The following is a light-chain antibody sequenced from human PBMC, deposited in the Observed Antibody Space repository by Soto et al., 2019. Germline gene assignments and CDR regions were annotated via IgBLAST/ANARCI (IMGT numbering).Light chain of an antibody. V-gene: IGKV3-15*01. CDR2: GAS. J-gene: IGKJ4*01. CDR3: QQYDHWPTLT. Sequence: EIVMTQSPGTLSLSAGERATLSCRASRTIMNKLAWYKQQPGQAPRPLISGASTRAAGIPARFSGSGFGTEFTLTISSLQSEDYALYYCQQYDHWPTLTFGGGTKVDIK. CDR1: RTIMNK.